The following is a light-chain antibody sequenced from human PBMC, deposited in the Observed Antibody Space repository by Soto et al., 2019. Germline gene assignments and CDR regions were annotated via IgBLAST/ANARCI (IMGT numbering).Light chain of an antibody. J-gene: IGKJ4*01. Sequence: AIRMTQSPSSISASTGDRVTITCRASQGISSYLAWYQQKPGKAPELLIHAASTLHSGVPSRFSGSGSGTDFTLTISRLQSEDFAIYYCQQYYMYPLTFGGGTKVEIK. CDR1: QGISSY. V-gene: IGKV1-8*01. CDR2: AAS. CDR3: QQYYMYPLT.